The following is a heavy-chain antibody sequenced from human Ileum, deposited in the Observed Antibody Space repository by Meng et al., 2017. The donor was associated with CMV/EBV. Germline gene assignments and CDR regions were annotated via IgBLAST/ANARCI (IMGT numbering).Heavy chain of an antibody. CDR1: WGSLCSYY. CDR3: ARERPRGTAMASIDY. CDR2: IYTSGST. V-gene: IGHV4-4*07. Sequence: QEERRRWGPRSCTPPEPRSLSCVGSWGSLCSYYRRGLRQPAEKRLECIWRIYTSGSTNYNPSLKSRVTMSEDSSKHQFSLKLSSVTAADTAVYYCARERPRGTAMASIDYWGQGTLVTVSS. D-gene: IGHD5-18*01. J-gene: IGHJ4*02.